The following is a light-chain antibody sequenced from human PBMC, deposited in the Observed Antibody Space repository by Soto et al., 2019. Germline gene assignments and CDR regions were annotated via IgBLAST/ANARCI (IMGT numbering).Light chain of an antibody. CDR1: SSDVGDFRY. CDR3: SSYAGTYTGWV. V-gene: IGLV2-11*01. CDR2: DVN. J-gene: IGLJ3*02. Sequence: QSALTQPRSVSGSPGQSVTISCTGVSSDVGDFRYVSWYQQHADKAPKILIYDVNKGPSGVPDRFSGSKSGNTASLTISGLQAEDEADYYCSSYAGTYTGWVFGGGTKLTVL.